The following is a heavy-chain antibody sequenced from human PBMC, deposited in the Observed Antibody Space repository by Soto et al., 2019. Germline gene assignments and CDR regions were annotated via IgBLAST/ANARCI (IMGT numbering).Heavy chain of an antibody. Sequence: QVQLVESGGGVVQPWRSLRLSCAASGFTFSSYGMHWVRQAPGKGLEWVAVISYYGSNKYYADSVKGRFTISRDNSKNTLYLQMNSLRAEDTAVYYCAKDPSVGLDYWYFDLWGRGTLVTVSS. CDR3: AKDPSVGLDYWYFDL. CDR1: GFTFSSYG. V-gene: IGHV3-30*18. J-gene: IGHJ2*01. CDR2: ISYYGSNK.